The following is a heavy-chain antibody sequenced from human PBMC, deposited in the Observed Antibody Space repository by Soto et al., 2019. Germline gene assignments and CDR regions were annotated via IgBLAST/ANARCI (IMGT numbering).Heavy chain of an antibody. CDR1: GLTFSVSA. CDR2: IRSKANSYAT. D-gene: IGHD2-2*01. CDR3: TSYCSSTSCYYGMDV. J-gene: IGHJ6*02. V-gene: IGHV3-73*01. Sequence: GGSLRLSCAASGLTFSVSAMQWVRHASGKGLEWVGRIRSKANSYATAYAASVKGRFTISRDDSKNTAYLQMNSLKTEDTAVYYCTSYCSSTSCYYGMDVWGQGTTVTVSS.